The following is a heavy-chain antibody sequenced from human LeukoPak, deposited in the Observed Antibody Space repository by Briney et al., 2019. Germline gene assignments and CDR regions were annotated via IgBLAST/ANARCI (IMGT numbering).Heavy chain of an antibody. D-gene: IGHD2-15*01. CDR1: GFTFSDYY. Sequence: GGSLRLSCAASGFTFSDYYMTWIRQAPGQGLEWISYVSGSDENKYYAGSVRGRFAISRDNAEKSLLLQMSNVRAEDTAVYYCARAGLGGHYIDYWGQGTLVTVSS. CDR2: VSGSDENK. V-gene: IGHV3-11*01. CDR3: ARAGLGGHYIDY. J-gene: IGHJ4*02.